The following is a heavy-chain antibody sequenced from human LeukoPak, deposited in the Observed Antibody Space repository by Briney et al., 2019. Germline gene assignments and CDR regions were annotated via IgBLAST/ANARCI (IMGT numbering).Heavy chain of an antibody. CDR2: ISGSGGST. V-gene: IGHV3-23*01. J-gene: IGHJ3*02. Sequence: GGSLRLSCAASGFTFSSYAMSWVRQAPGKGLEWVSAISGSGGSTYYADSVKGRFTISRDNSKNTLYLQMNSLRAEDTAVYYCARVLGYCSSTSCYEVGYSYDLDAFDIWGQGTMVAVSS. CDR3: ARVLGYCSSTSCYEVGYSYDLDAFDI. CDR1: GFTFSSYA. D-gene: IGHD2-2*01.